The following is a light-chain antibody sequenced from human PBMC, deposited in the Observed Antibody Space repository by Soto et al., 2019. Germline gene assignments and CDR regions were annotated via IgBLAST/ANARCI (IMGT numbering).Light chain of an antibody. CDR3: QQYNNWPPLT. Sequence: EIVMTQSPATLSVSPGERATLSCRASQSVSSNLAWYQQKPGQAPRLLIYGASTRATGIPARFSGSGSGTEFTLTISSLQSEYFAVYYCQQYNNWPPLTFGQGNKVEIK. CDR1: QSVSSN. V-gene: IGKV3-15*01. CDR2: GAS. J-gene: IGKJ1*01.